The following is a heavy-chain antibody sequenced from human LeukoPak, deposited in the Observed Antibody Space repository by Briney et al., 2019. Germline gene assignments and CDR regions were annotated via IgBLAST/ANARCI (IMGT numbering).Heavy chain of an antibody. J-gene: IGHJ4*02. CDR2: IKSDGSDT. D-gene: IGHD6-19*01. V-gene: IGHV3-74*01. Sequence: PGGSLRLSCAASGFTLSSYWMHWVCQVPGKGLVWVSRIKSDGSDTRYADSVKGRFTISRDNAKNTLYLQMNSLRAEDTAVYYCARGHSSGLHFDYWGQGTLVTVS. CDR1: GFTLSSYW. CDR3: ARGHSSGLHFDY.